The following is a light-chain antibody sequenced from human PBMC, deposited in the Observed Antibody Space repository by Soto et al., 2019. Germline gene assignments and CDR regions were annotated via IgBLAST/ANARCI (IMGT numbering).Light chain of an antibody. CDR3: QQRSNWPPALT. CDR2: DAS. CDR1: QSVSSY. J-gene: IGKJ4*01. V-gene: IGKV3-11*01. Sequence: EIVLTQSPATLSLSPGERATLSCRASQSVSSYLAWYQQKPGQAPRLLIYDASNRATGIPARFSGSGSGTDFTLTISSLEPADFAVFYCQQRSNWPPALTFGGGTKVDI.